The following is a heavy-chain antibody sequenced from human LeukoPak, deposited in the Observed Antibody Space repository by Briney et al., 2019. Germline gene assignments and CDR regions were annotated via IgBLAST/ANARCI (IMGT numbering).Heavy chain of an antibody. V-gene: IGHV3-33*01. CDR2: IWYDGSNK. J-gene: IGHJ4*02. CDR1: GFTFSSYG. Sequence: GGSLRLSCAASGFTFSSYGMHWVRQAPGKGLEWVAVIWYDGSNKYYADSAKGRFTISRDNSKNTLYLQMNSLRAEDTAVYYFARDKEAVAVYYFDYWGQGTLVTVSS. CDR3: ARDKEAVAVYYFDY. D-gene: IGHD6-19*01.